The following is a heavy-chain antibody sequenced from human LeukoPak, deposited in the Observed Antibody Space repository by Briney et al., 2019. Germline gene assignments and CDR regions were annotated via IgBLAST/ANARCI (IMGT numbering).Heavy chain of an antibody. J-gene: IGHJ4*02. Sequence: GGSLRLSCAASGFVFSNYWMSWVRQAPGKGLEWVANIKPDGTEKYYVDSLKGRFAISRDNAKNSLYLQMNSLRVEDTAVYYCARGGNSSWDYWGQGALVTVSS. CDR1: GFVFSNYW. CDR3: ARGGNSSWDY. CDR2: IKPDGTEK. D-gene: IGHD6-6*01. V-gene: IGHV3-7*01.